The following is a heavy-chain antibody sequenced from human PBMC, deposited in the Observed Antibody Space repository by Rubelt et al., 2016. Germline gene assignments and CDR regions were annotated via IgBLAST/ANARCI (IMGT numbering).Heavy chain of an antibody. D-gene: IGHD2-2*01. Sequence: KPGASVKVSCKASGYTFTGYDINWVRQATGQGLEWMGWMNPNSGNTGYAQKFQGRVTMTRNTSISTAYMELSSLRSEDTAVYYCARGYEIVVVPAADKYNWFDPWGQGTLVTVSS. J-gene: IGHJ5*02. CDR3: ARGYEIVVVPAADKYNWFDP. CDR2: MNPNSGNT. V-gene: IGHV1-8*01. CDR1: GYTFTGYD.